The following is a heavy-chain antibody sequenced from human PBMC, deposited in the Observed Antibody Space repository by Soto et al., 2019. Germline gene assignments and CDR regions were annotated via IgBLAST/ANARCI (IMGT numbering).Heavy chain of an antibody. Sequence: PGGSLRLSCAASGFTFSNAWMNWVRQAPGKGLEWVGRIKSKTDGGTTDYAAPVKGRFTISRDDSKNTLYLQMNSLKTEYTAVYYCTTYYYDFWSGYGMDVWGQGTTVTVSS. J-gene: IGHJ6*02. CDR2: IKSKTDGGTT. CDR3: TTYYYDFWSGYGMDV. D-gene: IGHD3-3*01. V-gene: IGHV3-15*07. CDR1: GFTFSNAW.